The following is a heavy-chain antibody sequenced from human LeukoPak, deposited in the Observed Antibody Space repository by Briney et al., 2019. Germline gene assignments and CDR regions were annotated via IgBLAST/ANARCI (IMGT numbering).Heavy chain of an antibody. Sequence: PSETLSLTCTVSGVSISSSNSYWGWIRQPPGKGLEWIGSIYYSGNTYYNASLKSQVSISIDTSKNQFSLRLTSVTAADTAVYYCARRPYYYDSGSCYFDYWGQGTLVTVSS. V-gene: IGHV4-39*01. J-gene: IGHJ4*02. CDR1: GVSISSSNSY. D-gene: IGHD3-10*01. CDR3: ARRPYYYDSGSCYFDY. CDR2: IYYSGNT.